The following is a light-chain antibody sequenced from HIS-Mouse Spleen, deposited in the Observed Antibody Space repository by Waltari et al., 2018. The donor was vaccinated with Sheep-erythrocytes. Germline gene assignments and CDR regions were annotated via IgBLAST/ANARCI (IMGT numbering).Light chain of an antibody. CDR2: QDS. J-gene: IGLJ2*01. CDR3: QAWDSSTAV. Sequence: VLTQPPSVSVSPGQTASIPCSGDKLGDKYACWYEQTPGRSPVLVISQDSKRPSGIPWRFSGSNSGNTATLTISGTQAMDEADYYCQAWDSSTAVFGGGTKLTVL. CDR1: KLGDKY. V-gene: IGLV3-1*01.